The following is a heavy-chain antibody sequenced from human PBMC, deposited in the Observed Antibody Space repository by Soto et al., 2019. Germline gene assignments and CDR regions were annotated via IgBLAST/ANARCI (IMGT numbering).Heavy chain of an antibody. CDR1: GFTFSSYW. Sequence: EVQLVESGGGLVQPGGSLRLSCAASGFTFSSYWMHWVRQAPGKGLVWVSRINSDGSRTNYADSVKGRFTISRDNAKNTLNMQMNSLRAEDTAAYYCARVSSRGYSYGYDYWGQATLVTVSS. CDR2: INSDGSRT. D-gene: IGHD5-18*01. CDR3: ARVSSRGYSYGYDY. J-gene: IGHJ4*02. V-gene: IGHV3-74*01.